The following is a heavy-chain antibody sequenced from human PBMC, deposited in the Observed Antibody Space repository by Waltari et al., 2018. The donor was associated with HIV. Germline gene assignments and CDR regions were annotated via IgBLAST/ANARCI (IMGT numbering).Heavy chain of an antibody. V-gene: IGHV4-4*07. Sequence: QVQLQESGPGLVKPSETLSLTCTVSGGSISSYYWSWIRPPAGKGLEWIGRIYTSGSTNYNPSLKSRVTMSVDTSKNQFSLKLSSVTAADTAVYYCARDSRTVFGVVIRTSLDIWGQGTMVTVSS. CDR3: ARDSRTVFGVVIRTSLDI. CDR2: IYTSGST. D-gene: IGHD3-3*01. CDR1: GGSISSYY. J-gene: IGHJ3*02.